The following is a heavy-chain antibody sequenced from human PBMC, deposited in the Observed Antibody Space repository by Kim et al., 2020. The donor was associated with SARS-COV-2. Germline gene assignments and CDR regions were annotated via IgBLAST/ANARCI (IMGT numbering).Heavy chain of an antibody. CDR3: ARQMSGRFDF. CDR1: GDSVSSYTAA. Sequence: SQTLSLTCAVSGDSVSSYTAAWNWIRQSPSRGLGWLGRTYFRSKCSTNYAVSVQSRININADTSTTQFSLHLHSVTPADTALYYCARQMSGRFDFWGQVT. V-gene: IGHV6-1*01. J-gene: IGHJ4*02. CDR2: TYFRSKCST. D-gene: IGHD7-27*01.